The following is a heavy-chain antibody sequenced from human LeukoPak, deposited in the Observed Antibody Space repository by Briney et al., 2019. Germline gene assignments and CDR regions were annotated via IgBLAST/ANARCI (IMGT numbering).Heavy chain of an antibody. CDR3: ASYCSSTSCYHYYYYMDV. D-gene: IGHD2-2*01. V-gene: IGHV4-34*01. CDR2: INHSGST. Sequence: SETLSLTCAVYGGSFSGYYWSWIRQPPGKGLEWIGEINHSGSTYYNPSLKSRVTISVDTSKNQFSLKLSSVTAADTAVYYCASYCSSTSCYHYYYYMDVWGKGTTVTVSS. J-gene: IGHJ6*03. CDR1: GGSFSGYY.